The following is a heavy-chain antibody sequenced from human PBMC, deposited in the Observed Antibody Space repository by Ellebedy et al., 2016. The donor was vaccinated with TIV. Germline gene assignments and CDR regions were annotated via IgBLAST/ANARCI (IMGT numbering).Heavy chain of an antibody. Sequence: PGGSLRLSCAASGFTFSSYSMNRVRQAPGKGLEWVSYISGSSTIIHYADSVKGRFTITRDNAKNSLYLQMNSLRAEDTAVYYCARDAHDSNGYYQLFDSWGQGTLVTVSS. CDR2: ISGSSTII. J-gene: IGHJ4*02. D-gene: IGHD3-22*01. CDR3: ARDAHDSNGYYQLFDS. V-gene: IGHV3-48*04. CDR1: GFTFSSYS.